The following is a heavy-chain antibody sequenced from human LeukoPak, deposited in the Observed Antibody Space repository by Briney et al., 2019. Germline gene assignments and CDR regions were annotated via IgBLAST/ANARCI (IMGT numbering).Heavy chain of an antibody. V-gene: IGHV4-61*01. Sequence: PSETLSLTCTVSGGSISSSTYYWSWIRQPPGKGLEWIGYIYYSGSTNYNPSLKSRVTISVDTSKNQFSLKLSSVTAADTAVYYCAGLVITDAFDIWGQGTMVTVSS. CDR3: AGLVITDAFDI. CDR2: IYYSGST. J-gene: IGHJ3*02. CDR1: GGSISSSTYY. D-gene: IGHD3-22*01.